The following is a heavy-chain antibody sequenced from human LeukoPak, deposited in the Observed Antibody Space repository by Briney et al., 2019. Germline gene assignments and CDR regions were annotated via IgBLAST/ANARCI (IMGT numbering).Heavy chain of an antibody. CDR2: INICNGNT. V-gene: IGHV1-3*04. CDR1: GYSFITYA. Sequence: GASVKVSCKTSGYSFITYAMHWVRQAPGQRLEWMGWINICNGNTKFSQKFQGRVTITTDTSTSTAYMELRGLRSEDTAVYYCAREAMDNTPCAPFENHYPMDVWRKGTTVTVPS. J-gene: IGHJ6*03. CDR3: AREAMDNTPCAPFENHYPMDV. D-gene: IGHD1-14*01.